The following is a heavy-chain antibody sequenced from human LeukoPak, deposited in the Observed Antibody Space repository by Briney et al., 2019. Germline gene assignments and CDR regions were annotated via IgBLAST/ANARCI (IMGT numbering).Heavy chain of an antibody. V-gene: IGHV4-30-4*01. CDR1: GGSISSGDYY. CDR3: ARESSYDSSGYYYFDY. D-gene: IGHD3-22*01. CDR2: IYYSGST. J-gene: IGHJ4*02. Sequence: SQTLSLTCTVSGGSISSGDYYWSWIRQPPGKGLEWIGYIYYSGSTYYNPSLKSRVTISVDTSKNQFSLKLSSVTAADTAVYYCARESSYDSSGYYYFDYWGQGTLVTVSS.